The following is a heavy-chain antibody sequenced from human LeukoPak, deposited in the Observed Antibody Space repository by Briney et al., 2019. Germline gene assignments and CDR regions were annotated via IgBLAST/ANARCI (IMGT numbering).Heavy chain of an antibody. J-gene: IGHJ4*02. V-gene: IGHV1-2*02. CDR1: GYTFTGYY. D-gene: IGHD3-22*01. Sequence: ASVKVSCKASGYTFTGYYMHWVRQAPGQGLEWMGWINPNSGGTNYAQKFQGRVTMTRDTSTSTVYMELSSLRSEDTAVYYCAREGYYYDSSGYDRDDYWGQGTLVTVSS. CDR2: INPNSGGT. CDR3: AREGYYYDSSGYDRDDY.